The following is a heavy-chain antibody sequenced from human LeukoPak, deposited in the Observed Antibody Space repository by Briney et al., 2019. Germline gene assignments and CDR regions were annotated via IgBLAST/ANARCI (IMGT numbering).Heavy chain of an antibody. CDR3: ARGGFDI. Sequence: GGSLRLSCAASGFTFSSYAMHWVRQAPGKGLEWVAVISYDGSNKYYADSVKGRFTISRDNSKNTLYLQMNSLRAEDTAVYYCARGGFDIWGQGTMVTVSP. V-gene: IGHV3-30-3*01. CDR1: GFTFSSYA. CDR2: ISYDGSNK. J-gene: IGHJ3*02.